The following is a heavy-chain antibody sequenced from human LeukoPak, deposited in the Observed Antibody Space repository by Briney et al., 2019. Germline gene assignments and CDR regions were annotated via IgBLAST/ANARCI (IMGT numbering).Heavy chain of an antibody. CDR3: ARQKAYDRYFDL. Sequence: GESLKISCKGSGYNFASYWIGWVRQMPGKGLEWMGIFYPGDSDTRYSPSFQGQVTMSADKSTSTAYLQWSSLKASDTAMYYCARQKAYDRYFDLWGRGTLVTVSS. J-gene: IGHJ2*01. V-gene: IGHV5-51*01. CDR1: GYNFASYW. CDR2: FYPGDSDT. D-gene: IGHD3-3*01.